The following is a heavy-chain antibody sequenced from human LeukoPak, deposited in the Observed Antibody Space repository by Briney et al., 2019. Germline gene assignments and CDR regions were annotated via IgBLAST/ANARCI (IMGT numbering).Heavy chain of an antibody. Sequence: SETLSLTCTVSGGSISSYYWSWIRQPPGKGLEWIGYIYYSGSTNYNPSLKSRVTISVDTSKNQFSLKVSSVTAADTAVYYCARLNSIVGAGYPDYWGQGTLVTVSS. D-gene: IGHD6-13*01. CDR1: GGSISSYY. J-gene: IGHJ4*02. V-gene: IGHV4-59*08. CDR3: ARLNSIVGAGYPDY. CDR2: IYYSGST.